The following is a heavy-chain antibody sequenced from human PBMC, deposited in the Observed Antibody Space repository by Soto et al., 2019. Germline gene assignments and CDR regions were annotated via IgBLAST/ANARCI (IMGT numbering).Heavy chain of an antibody. CDR2: IIPIFGTA. D-gene: IGHD5-12*01. J-gene: IGHJ3*02. V-gene: IGHV1-69*13. Sequence: SVKVSCKASGYTFPSYAMSWVRQAPGQGLEWMGGIIPIFGTANYAQKFQGRVTITADESTSTAYMELSSLRSEDTAVYYCARDGYKIGLDAFDIWGQGTMVTVSS. CDR3: ARDGYKIGLDAFDI. CDR1: GYTFPSYA.